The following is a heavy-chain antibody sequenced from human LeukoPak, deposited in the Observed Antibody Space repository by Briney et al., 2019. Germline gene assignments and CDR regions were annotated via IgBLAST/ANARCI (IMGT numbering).Heavy chain of an antibody. J-gene: IGHJ6*03. Sequence: PSETLSLTCTVSGGSISSYYWSWIRQPPGKGLEWIGDIYYSGSTNYNPSLKSRVTISVDTSKNQFSLKLSSVTAADTAVYYCARVTMTTTWNYYYYYLDVWGKGTTVTVSS. CDR2: IYYSGST. CDR1: GGSISSYY. CDR3: ARVTMTTTWNYYYYYLDV. D-gene: IGHD4-17*01. V-gene: IGHV4-59*01.